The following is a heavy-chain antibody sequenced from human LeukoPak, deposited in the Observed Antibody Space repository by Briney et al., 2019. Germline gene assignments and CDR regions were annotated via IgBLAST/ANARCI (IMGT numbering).Heavy chain of an antibody. CDR2: ISSSSSYI. D-gene: IGHD3-22*01. V-gene: IGHV3-21*01. J-gene: IGHJ2*01. Sequence: GGSLKLSCAASGFTFSSYSMNWVRQAPGKGLEWVSSISSSSSYIYYADSVKGRFTISRDNAKNSLCLQMNSLRAEDTAVYYCARDRHYYDSSEERYFDLWGRGTLVTVSS. CDR3: ARDRHYYDSSEERYFDL. CDR1: GFTFSSYS.